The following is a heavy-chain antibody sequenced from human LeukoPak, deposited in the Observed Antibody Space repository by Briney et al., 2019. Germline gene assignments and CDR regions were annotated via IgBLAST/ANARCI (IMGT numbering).Heavy chain of an antibody. CDR3: ASCLSYYYDSSGHQVRDAFDI. V-gene: IGHV4-34*01. J-gene: IGHJ3*02. Sequence: SETLSLTCAVYGGXFSGYYCSWIRQPPGKGLEWIGEINHSGSTNYNPSLKSRVTISGDTSKNQFSLKLSSVTAADTAVYYCASCLSYYYDSSGHQVRDAFDIWGQGTMVTVSS. CDR1: GGXFSGYY. D-gene: IGHD3-22*01. CDR2: INHSGST.